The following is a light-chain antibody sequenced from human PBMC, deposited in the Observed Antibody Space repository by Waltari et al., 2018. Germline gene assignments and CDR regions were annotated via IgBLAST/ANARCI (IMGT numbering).Light chain of an antibody. J-gene: IGKJ1*01. CDR1: QGISNS. CDR2: AAS. CDR3: QRYNSAPWT. V-gene: IGKV1-27*01. Sequence: DIQMTQPPSSLSASVGDRVTITCRASQGISNSLAWYQQKPGRVPKLLIYAASTLHSGVPSRFSGSGSGTDFTLTISSLQPEDVATYYCQRYNSAPWTFGQGTKVEIK.